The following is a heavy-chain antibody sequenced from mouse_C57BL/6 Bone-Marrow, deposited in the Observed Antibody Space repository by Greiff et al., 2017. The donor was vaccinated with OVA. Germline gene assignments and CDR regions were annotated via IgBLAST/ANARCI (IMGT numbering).Heavy chain of an antibody. D-gene: IGHD2-1*01. J-gene: IGHJ1*03. V-gene: IGHV1-50*01. CDR2: IDPSDSYT. CDR1: GYTFTSYW. CDR3: ARRGNYPYWYFDV. Sequence: QVQLQQPGAELVKPGASVKLSCKASGYTFTSYWMPWVKQRPGQGLEWIGEIDPSDSYTNYNQKFKGKATLTVDTSSSTAYMQLSSLTSEDSAVYYCARRGNYPYWYFDVWGTGTTVTVSS.